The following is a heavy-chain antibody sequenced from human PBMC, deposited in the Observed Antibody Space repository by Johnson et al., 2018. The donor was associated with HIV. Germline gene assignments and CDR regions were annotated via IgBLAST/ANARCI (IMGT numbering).Heavy chain of an antibody. J-gene: IGHJ3*02. V-gene: IGHV3-30*03. Sequence: QVQLVESGGGVVQPGRSLRLSCVASGFTFSSYGIHWVRQAPGKGLEWVAIISYDGSNKYYADSVKGRFTISRDNSKNTLYLQMNSLRAEDTAVYYCARRYTVDAFDIWGQGTMVTVSS. D-gene: IGHD1-1*01. CDR3: ARRYTVDAFDI. CDR2: ISYDGSNK. CDR1: GFTFSSYG.